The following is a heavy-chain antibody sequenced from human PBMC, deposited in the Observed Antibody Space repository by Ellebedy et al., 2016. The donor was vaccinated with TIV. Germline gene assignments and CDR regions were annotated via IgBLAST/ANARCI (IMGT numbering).Heavy chain of an antibody. CDR3: ARASGLGYCSGGSCYPLPLI. V-gene: IGHV4-4*02. CDR1: GFTVSSNY. CDR2: IYHSGST. J-gene: IGHJ3*02. D-gene: IGHD2-15*01. Sequence: MPGGSLRLSCAASGFTVSSNYMSWVRQPPGKGLEWIGEIYHSGSTNYNPSLKSRVTISVDKSKNQFSLKLSSVTAADTAVYYCARASGLGYCSGGSCYPLPLIWGQGTMVTVSS.